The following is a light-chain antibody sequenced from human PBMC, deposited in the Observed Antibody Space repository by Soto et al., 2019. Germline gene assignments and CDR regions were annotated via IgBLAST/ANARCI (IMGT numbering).Light chain of an antibody. Sequence: EIVLTQSPASLSLSPGDIATLSCRASQSVPRNLAWYQQRPGQAPRLLIYDASIRATGIPDRFSGSGSETDFTLTISRLEPEDFALYYCQQYGSSAPITFGQGTRREIK. CDR3: QQYGSSAPIT. J-gene: IGKJ5*01. V-gene: IGKV3-20*01. CDR2: DAS. CDR1: QSVPRN.